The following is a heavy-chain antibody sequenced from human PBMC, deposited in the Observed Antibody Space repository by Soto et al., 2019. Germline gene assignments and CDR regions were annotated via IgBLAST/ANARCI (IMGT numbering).Heavy chain of an antibody. V-gene: IGHV1-69*12. CDR3: ASHSGSSPEGRYYYGMDV. J-gene: IGHJ6*02. CDR1: GGTFSSYA. D-gene: IGHD1-26*01. Sequence: QVQLVQSGAEVKKPGSSVKVSCKASGGTFSSYAISWVRQAPGQGLEWMGGIIPIIGTADYAQKFQGRVTIAADESMSTAYMELSSLGSDDTSVYYCASHSGSSPEGRYYYGMDVLRQGTTVTGSS. CDR2: IIPIIGTA.